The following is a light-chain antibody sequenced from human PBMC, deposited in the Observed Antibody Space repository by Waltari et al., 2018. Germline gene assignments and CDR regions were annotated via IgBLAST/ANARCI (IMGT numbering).Light chain of an antibody. CDR2: KGN. CDR3: SMYMGSGIWV. J-gene: IGLJ3*02. V-gene: IGLV8-61*01. Sequence: CYQQTAGQAARTLVDKGNSRSLWVPDRFSGSVLGNKAALTITGAQSDDESDDFCSMYMGSGIWVFGGGTQLTVL.